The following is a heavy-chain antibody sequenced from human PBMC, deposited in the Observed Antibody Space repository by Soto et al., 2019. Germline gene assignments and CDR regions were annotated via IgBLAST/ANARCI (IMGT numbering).Heavy chain of an antibody. Sequence: QVQLQESGPGLVKPSGTLSLTCAVSGGSISSSNWWSWVRQPPGKGLEWIGEIYHSGSTNYNPSLKGRVTLSVDKTKNQFSLTLSSVTAADTAVYYCARAADGDRIDYWGQGTLVTVSS. CDR3: ARAADGDRIDY. CDR1: GGSISSSNW. D-gene: IGHD6-13*01. V-gene: IGHV4-4*02. CDR2: IYHSGST. J-gene: IGHJ4*02.